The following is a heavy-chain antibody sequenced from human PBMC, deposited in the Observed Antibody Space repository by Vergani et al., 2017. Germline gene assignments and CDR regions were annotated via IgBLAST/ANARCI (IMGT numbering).Heavy chain of an antibody. D-gene: IGHD2-2*02. J-gene: IGHJ5*02. V-gene: IGHV1-46*01. CDR2: INPSGGST. CDR3: ARGTLVVVPAAILLSWFDP. CDR1: GYTFTSYY. Sequence: QVQLVQSGAEVKKPGASVKVSCKASGYTFTSYYMHWVRQAPGQGLEWMGIINPSGGSTSYAQKFQGRVTMTRDTSTSTVYMELSSLRSEDTAVYCARGTLVVVPAAILLSWFDPWGQGTLVTVSS.